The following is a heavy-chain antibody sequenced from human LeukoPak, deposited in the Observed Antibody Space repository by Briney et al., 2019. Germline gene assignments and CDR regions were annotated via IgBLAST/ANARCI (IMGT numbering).Heavy chain of an antibody. D-gene: IGHD2-15*01. Sequence: GGSLRLSCAASGFTFGNFWMHWIRQGPGKGLLWVARINGDGSYADYAESVQGRFTVSRDNAKNTLYLQMDSLRVEDTAVYYCVSGTAAGVPAMTYWGRGTVVTVSS. CDR2: INGDGSYA. CDR1: GFTFGNFW. V-gene: IGHV3-74*01. J-gene: IGHJ4*02. CDR3: VSGTAAGVPAMTY.